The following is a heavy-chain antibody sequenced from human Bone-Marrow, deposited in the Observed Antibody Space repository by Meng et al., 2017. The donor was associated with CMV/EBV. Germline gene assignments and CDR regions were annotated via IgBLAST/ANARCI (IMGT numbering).Heavy chain of an antibody. Sequence: GFSFNTYSLIWVRQAPGKGLEYVSTIRSSGAYIYYADSVKGRFTISRDNAENSLYLQMNSLRDEDSAVYYCARARGGCTSTSCYSDRWGQGTLVTVSS. J-gene: IGHJ4*02. CDR3: ARARGGCTSTSCYSDR. D-gene: IGHD2-2*01. CDR1: GFSFNTYS. V-gene: IGHV3-21*01. CDR2: IRSSGAYI.